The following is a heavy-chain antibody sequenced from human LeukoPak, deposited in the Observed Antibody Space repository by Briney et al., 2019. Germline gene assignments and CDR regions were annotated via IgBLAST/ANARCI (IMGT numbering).Heavy chain of an antibody. CDR2: ISAYNGNT. D-gene: IGHD6-19*01. CDR1: GYTFTSYG. CDR3: ASTHSGWYPVYYMDV. V-gene: IGHV1-18*01. J-gene: IGHJ6*03. Sequence: VASVKVSCKASGYTFTSYGISWVRQAPGQGLEWMGWISAYNGNTNYAQKLQGRVTMTTDTSTSTAYMELRSLRSDDTAVYYCASTHSGWYPVYYMDVWGKGTTVTVSS.